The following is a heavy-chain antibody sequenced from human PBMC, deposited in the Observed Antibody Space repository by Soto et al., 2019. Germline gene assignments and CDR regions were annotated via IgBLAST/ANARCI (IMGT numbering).Heavy chain of an antibody. CDR1: GGSISSGGYY. D-gene: IGHD2-15*01. Sequence: QVQLQESGPGLVKPSQTLSLTCTVSGGSISSGGYYWSWIRQHPGKGLEWIGYIYYSGSTYYNPSLTSRVTISVDTSKNQFSLKLSSVTAADTAVYYCARVRGGYIVVVVAATEGAFDIWGQGTMVTVSS. CDR2: IYYSGST. J-gene: IGHJ3*02. V-gene: IGHV4-31*03. CDR3: ARVRGGYIVVVVAATEGAFDI.